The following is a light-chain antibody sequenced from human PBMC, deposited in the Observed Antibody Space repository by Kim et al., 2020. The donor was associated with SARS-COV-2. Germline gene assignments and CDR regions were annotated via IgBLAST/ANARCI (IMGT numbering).Light chain of an antibody. CDR1: QSISDF. Sequence: ASVGDTVSITCRASQSISDFLNWYQQKPGKAPKRLMYAASSLQSGVPSRFSGSGSGTDFTLTIRSLQPEDFATYYCQQSYSSPRTFGRGTKVDIK. CDR2: AAS. J-gene: IGKJ1*01. V-gene: IGKV1-39*01. CDR3: QQSYSSPRT.